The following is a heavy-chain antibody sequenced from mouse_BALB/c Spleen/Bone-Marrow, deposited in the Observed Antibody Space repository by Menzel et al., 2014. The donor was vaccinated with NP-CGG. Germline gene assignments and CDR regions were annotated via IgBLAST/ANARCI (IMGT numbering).Heavy chain of an antibody. CDR1: GFPLXTYGIG. D-gene: IGHD1-1*01. Sequence: QVTLKESGPGILQPSQTLSLTCSFSGFPLXTYGIGVGWIRQPSGKGLEWLAHIWWNDNKYYNTALKSRLTISKDTSNNQVFLKIASVDTADTATYSCARASYYAFTYWGQGTLVTVSA. CDR2: IWWNDNK. V-gene: IGHV8-11*01. CDR3: ARASYYAFTY. J-gene: IGHJ3*01.